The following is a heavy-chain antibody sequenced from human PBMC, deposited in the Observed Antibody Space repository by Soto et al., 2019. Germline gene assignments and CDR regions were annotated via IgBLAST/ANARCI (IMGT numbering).Heavy chain of an antibody. V-gene: IGHV4-59*01. Sequence: SETLSLTCTVSGGSISSYYWSWIRQPPGKGLEWIGYVHYSGNTNYNPSLKSRVTISVDTSKNRFFLGLTSVTAADTAVYYCARTDTSVVHFDYWGQGILVTVSS. J-gene: IGHJ4*02. D-gene: IGHD5-18*01. CDR3: ARTDTSVVHFDY. CDR2: VHYSGNT. CDR1: GGSISSYY.